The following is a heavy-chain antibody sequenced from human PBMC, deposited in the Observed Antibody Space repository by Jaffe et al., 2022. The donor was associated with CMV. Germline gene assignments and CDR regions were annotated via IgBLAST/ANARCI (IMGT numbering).Heavy chain of an antibody. Sequence: QVQLQQWGAGLLKPSETLSLTCAVYGGSFSGYYWSWIRQPPGKGLEWIGEINHSGSTNYNPSLKSRVTISVDTSKNQFSLKLSSVTAADTAVYYCARVLGWGYDSSGYPDYWGQGTLVTVSS. CDR1: GGSFSGYY. D-gene: IGHD3-22*01. V-gene: IGHV4-34*01. CDR3: ARVLGWGYDSSGYPDY. J-gene: IGHJ4*02. CDR2: INHSGST.